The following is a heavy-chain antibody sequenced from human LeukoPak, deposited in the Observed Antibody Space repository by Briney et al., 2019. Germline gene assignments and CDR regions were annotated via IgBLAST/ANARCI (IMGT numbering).Heavy chain of an antibody. D-gene: IGHD6-19*01. CDR2: IGSAGDT. J-gene: IGHJ6*02. CDR3: AREKVLAVAGTNYYYGMDV. V-gene: IGHV3-13*01. Sequence: GGSLRLSCAVSGFSFSGHDLHWVRQATGKGLEWVSTIGSAGDTYYSGSVEGRVTISRDSAKNSVYLQMNSLRGGDTAVYYCAREKVLAVAGTNYYYGMDVWGQGTTVIVSS. CDR1: GFSFSGHD.